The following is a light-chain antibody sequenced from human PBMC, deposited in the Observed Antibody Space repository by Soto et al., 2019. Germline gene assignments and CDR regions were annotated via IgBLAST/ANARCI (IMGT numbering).Light chain of an antibody. J-gene: IGKJ4*01. V-gene: IGKV3D-20*02. CDR1: QRFGSSN. CDR2: STS. Sequence: EIVLTQSPGTLSLSPGERGTLSCRASQRFGSSNLAWYQQKPGQAPRLLIYSTSSRATGTPARFSGSGSGTDFTLTISSLEAEDFALYYCQQRSKWPVTFGGGTKVEIK. CDR3: QQRSKWPVT.